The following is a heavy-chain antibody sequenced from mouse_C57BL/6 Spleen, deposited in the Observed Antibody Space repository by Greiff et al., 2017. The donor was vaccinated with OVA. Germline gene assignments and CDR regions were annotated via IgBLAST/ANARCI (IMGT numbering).Heavy chain of an antibody. V-gene: IGHV1-26*01. CDR1: GYTFTDYY. CDR2: INPNNGGT. CDR3: ARRFRYWYFDV. Sequence: VQLQQSGPELVKPGASVKISCKASGYTFTDYYMNWVKQSHGKSLEWIGDINPNNGGTSYNQKFKGKATLTVDKSSSTAYMELRSLTSEDSAVYYCARRFRYWYFDVWGTGTTVTVSS. J-gene: IGHJ1*03.